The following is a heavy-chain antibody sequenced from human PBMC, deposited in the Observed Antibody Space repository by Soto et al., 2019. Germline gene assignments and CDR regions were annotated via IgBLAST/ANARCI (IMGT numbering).Heavy chain of an antibody. CDR1: GGSISRYY. CDR2: MYNTGST. V-gene: IGHV4-59*01. CDR3: ARDLWGYCGADCYPLDV. J-gene: IGHJ6*02. D-gene: IGHD2-21*02. Sequence: QVRLQESGPGLVKPSETLSLTCTVSGGSISRYYWSWIRQPPGKGLEWIGYMYNTGSTIYNPSLKSRVTTSVDTSKNQFSLRLNSVTAADTAVYYCARDLWGYCGADCYPLDVWGQGTTVTVSS.